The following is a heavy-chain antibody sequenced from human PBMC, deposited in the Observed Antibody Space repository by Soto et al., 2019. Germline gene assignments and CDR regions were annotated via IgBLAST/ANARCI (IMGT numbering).Heavy chain of an antibody. CDR2: ISHSGST. D-gene: IGHD3-10*01. Sequence: XASLSLTFAVCGEFFTNYSWSWIRQSPGKGLEWIGEISHSGSTNSNPSIKTRVTMSVHTSKNQFSLRLSSVTAADTAVYYCARGRAINHLIRALVLNNYFDSWGQGTLVTVSS. CDR1: GEFFTNYS. CDR3: ARGRAINHLIRALVLNNYFDS. J-gene: IGHJ4*02. V-gene: IGHV4-34*01.